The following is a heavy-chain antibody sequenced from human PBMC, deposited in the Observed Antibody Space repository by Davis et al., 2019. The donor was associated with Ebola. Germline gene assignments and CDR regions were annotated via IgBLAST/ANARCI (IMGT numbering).Heavy chain of an antibody. V-gene: IGHV3-7*01. D-gene: IGHD3-3*01. J-gene: IGHJ4*02. CDR3: AKAPVRFLEWFTTDY. Sequence: GGSLRLSCAASGFTFSSYWMSWVRQAPGKELEWVANIKQDGSEKYYVDSVKGRFTISRDNDKNSLSLQMNGLRAEDTAVYYCAKAPVRFLEWFTTDYWGKGTLVTVSS. CDR1: GFTFSSYW. CDR2: IKQDGSEK.